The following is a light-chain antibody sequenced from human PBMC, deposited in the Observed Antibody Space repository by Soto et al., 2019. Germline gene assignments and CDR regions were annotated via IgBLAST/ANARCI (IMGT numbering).Light chain of an antibody. V-gene: IGLV2-14*01. CDR2: NVG. CDR1: SSDVGGYNY. Sequence: QSALTQPASVSGSPGQSITISCTGTSSDVGGYNYVSWYQQHPGKAPKLMIYNVGDRPSGVSNRFSGSKSGNTASLTISGLQAEDEADYYCSSYTSSSTLLFGGGTQLTVL. CDR3: SSYTSSSTLL. J-gene: IGLJ2*01.